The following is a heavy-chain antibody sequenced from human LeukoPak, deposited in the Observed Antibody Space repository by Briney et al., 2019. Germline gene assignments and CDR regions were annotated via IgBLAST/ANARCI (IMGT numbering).Heavy chain of an antibody. CDR2: IRSKTYGGAI. V-gene: IGHV3-49*03. CDR3: ARDQLGGDPDDYYYYYMDV. J-gene: IGHJ6*03. CDR1: GFIFGDYA. Sequence: GGFLRLSCTTSGFIFGDYAMSWFRQAPGKGLEGVGFIRSKTYGGAIEYAASVKGRFTISRDDSKSIAYLQMNSLKTEDTAVYYCARDQLGGDPDDYYYYYMDVWGKGTTVIVSS. D-gene: IGHD4-17*01.